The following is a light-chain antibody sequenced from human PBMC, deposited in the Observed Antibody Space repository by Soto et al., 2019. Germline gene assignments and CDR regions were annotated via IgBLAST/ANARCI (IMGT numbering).Light chain of an antibody. CDR1: QTISSW. CDR3: QHYNSYSES. J-gene: IGKJ1*01. CDR2: KAS. Sequence: IQMTQSPSTLSGSGGDSATMTCRASQTISSWLAWYQQKPGKAPKLLIYKASTLKSGVPSRFSGSGSGTEFTLTISSLQPDDFATYYCQHYNSYSESFGQGTNVDIK. V-gene: IGKV1-5*03.